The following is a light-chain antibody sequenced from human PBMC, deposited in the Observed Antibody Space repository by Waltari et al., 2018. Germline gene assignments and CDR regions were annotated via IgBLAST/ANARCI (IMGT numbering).Light chain of an antibody. V-gene: IGKV3-11*01. CDR1: QSIITY. J-gene: IGKJ4*01. CDR2: DAS. CDR3: QQRSDWQLA. Sequence: EIVLTQSPAPLSLSPGERATLSCRASQSIITYLVWYQQRTRQDPRILIYDASNRASGIPARFSGSGSGTDFTIPISSLEPEDFAVYYCQQRSDWQLAFGGGTKVE.